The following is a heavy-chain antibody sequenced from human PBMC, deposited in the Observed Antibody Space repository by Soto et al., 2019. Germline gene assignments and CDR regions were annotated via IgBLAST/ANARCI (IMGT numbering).Heavy chain of an antibody. Sequence: SETLSLTCAVSGGSISSSNWWSWVRQPPGKGLEWIGEIYHSGSTNYNPSLKSRVTISVDKSKNQFSLKLSSVTAADTAVYYCASSVTPAVAGTARGGLDYWGQGTLVTVSS. J-gene: IGHJ4*02. V-gene: IGHV4-4*02. D-gene: IGHD6-19*01. CDR2: IYHSGST. CDR3: ASSVTPAVAGTARGGLDY. CDR1: GGSISSSNW.